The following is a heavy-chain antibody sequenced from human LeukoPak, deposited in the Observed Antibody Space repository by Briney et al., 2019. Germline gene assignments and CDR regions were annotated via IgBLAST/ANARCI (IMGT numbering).Heavy chain of an antibody. CDR3: AREGEQQLTMDV. Sequence: GSSVKVSCKASGGTFSSYAISWVRQAPGQGLEWMGGITPIFGTANSAQKFQGRVTITTDESTSKAYMELSSLRSEDTAVYYCAREGEQQLTMDVWGKGTTVTVSS. D-gene: IGHD6-13*01. V-gene: IGHV1-69*05. CDR1: GGTFSSYA. CDR2: ITPIFGTA. J-gene: IGHJ6*04.